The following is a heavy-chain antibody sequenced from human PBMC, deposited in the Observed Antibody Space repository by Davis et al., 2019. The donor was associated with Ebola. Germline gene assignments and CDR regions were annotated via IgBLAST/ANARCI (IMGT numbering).Heavy chain of an antibody. V-gene: IGHV3-23*01. CDR3: AKDIITGYSIPGGMDV. CDR1: GFTFISYA. CDR2: SSAGGGST. Sequence: GESRKTPFPPPGFTFISYALTWVRHASGMRLECASTSSAGGGSTYYADSVSGRSTISRDNSKNTLYLQMNSVRAEDPAVYYCAKDIITGYSIPGGMDVWGKGTTVTVSS. J-gene: IGHJ6*04. D-gene: IGHD6-13*01.